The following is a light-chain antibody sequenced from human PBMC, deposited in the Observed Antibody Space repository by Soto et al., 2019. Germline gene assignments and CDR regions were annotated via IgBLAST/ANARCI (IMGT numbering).Light chain of an antibody. V-gene: IGKV1-5*03. CDR2: KAS. J-gene: IGKJ1*01. Sequence: EIQMTQSPSTLSASVGARVPITCRASQSISSWLAWYQQKPGKAPKLLIYKASSLESGVPSRFSGSGSGTEFTLTISSLQPDDFATYYCQQYNSYSTFGQGTKVDIK. CDR3: QQYNSYST. CDR1: QSISSW.